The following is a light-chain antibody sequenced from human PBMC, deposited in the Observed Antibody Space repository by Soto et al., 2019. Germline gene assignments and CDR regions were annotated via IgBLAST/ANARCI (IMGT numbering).Light chain of an antibody. J-gene: IGLJ2*01. Sequence: QSVLTQPPSASGTPGQRGTISCSGSNSNIGSNSVSWYQQLPGTAHKLLIYNTDQRPSGVPDRYSGSKSGTSASLAISGLQAEDEADYYCSAWDDSLNGLFGGGTKLTVL. CDR3: SAWDDSLNGL. V-gene: IGLV1-44*01. CDR1: NSNIGSNS. CDR2: NTD.